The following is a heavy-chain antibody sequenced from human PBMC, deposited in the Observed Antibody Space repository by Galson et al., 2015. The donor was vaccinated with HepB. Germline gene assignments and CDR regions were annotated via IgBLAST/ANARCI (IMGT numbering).Heavy chain of an antibody. Sequence: SLRLSCAASGFTFSSYSMNWVRQAPGKGLEWVSSISSSSSYIYYADSVKSRVTISVDTSKNQFSLKLSSVTAADTAVYYCARSTCSSTSCPRRYYFDYWGQGTLVTVSS. D-gene: IGHD2-2*01. J-gene: IGHJ4*02. CDR2: ISSSSSYI. CDR1: GFTFSSYS. V-gene: IGHV3-21*04. CDR3: ARSTCSSTSCPRRYYFDY.